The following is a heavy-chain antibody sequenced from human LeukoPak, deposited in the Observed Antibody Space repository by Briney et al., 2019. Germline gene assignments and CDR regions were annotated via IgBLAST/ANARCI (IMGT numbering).Heavy chain of an antibody. Sequence: SETLSLTCAVSGVSISSSNSYWGWIRQPPGKGLEWIGSIYYSGNTYYNASLKSRVTISVDTSKNQFSLKVTSVTAADTAVYYCARQNGVVLFSLPGGQGILVTVSS. V-gene: IGHV4-39*01. J-gene: IGHJ4*02. CDR2: IYYSGNT. CDR3: ARQNGVVLFSLP. D-gene: IGHD2-8*01. CDR1: GVSISSSNSY.